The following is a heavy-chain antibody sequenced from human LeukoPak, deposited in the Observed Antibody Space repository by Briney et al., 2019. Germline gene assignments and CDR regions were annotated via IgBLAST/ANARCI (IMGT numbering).Heavy chain of an antibody. J-gene: IGHJ6*03. CDR3: ARSLLGYCSGGSCQLSTGYYYYYMDV. Sequence: SVKVSCKASGGTFSSYAISWVRQAPGQGLECMGRIIPIFGTANYAQKFQGRGTITTDEYTSTAYMELSSLSSEDTAVYYCARSLLGYCSGGSCQLSTGYYYYYMDVWGKGTTVTVSS. CDR1: GGTFSSYA. V-gene: IGHV1-69*05. CDR2: IIPIFGTA. D-gene: IGHD2-15*01.